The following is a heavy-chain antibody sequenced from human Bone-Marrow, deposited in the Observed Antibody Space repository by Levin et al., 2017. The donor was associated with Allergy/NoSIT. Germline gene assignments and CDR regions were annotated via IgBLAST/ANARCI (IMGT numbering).Heavy chain of an antibody. D-gene: IGHD1-26*01. J-gene: IGHJ2*01. CDR1: SGYFSGYY. CDR2: IYQNGRSDLIGST. V-gene: IGHV4-34*01. Sequence: PGGSLRLSCADYSGYFSGYYWTWIRQSPGKAPEWVGEIYQNGRSDLIGSTNYNPSLNSRVTISADMSMREFSLNLRSVTSADAAVYYCARGVGSSVRRENWYFNLWGRGTLV. CDR3: ARGVGSSVRRENWYFNL.